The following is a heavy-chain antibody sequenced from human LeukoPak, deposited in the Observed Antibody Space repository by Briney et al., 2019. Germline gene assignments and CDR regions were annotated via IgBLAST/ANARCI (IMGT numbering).Heavy chain of an antibody. D-gene: IGHD4-23*01. V-gene: IGHV3-33*03. CDR3: AKGPGHYGGFPDYYGMDV. J-gene: IGHJ6*02. CDR2: ILSDGINK. CDR1: GFTFSNYG. Sequence: PGGSLRLSCAASGFTFSNYGIQWVXQAPGKGLEWVAVILSDGINKNYAESVKGRFTISRDNSKNTLYLQMNSLRADDTAVYYCAKGPGHYGGFPDYYGMDVWGQGTTVTVSS.